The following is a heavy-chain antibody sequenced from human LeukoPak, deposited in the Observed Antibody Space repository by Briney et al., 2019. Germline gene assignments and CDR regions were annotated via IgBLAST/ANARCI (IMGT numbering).Heavy chain of an antibody. CDR2: IKSKTDGGTT. CDR3: AKAGHYGSGSYYSDY. CDR1: GFTFSNAW. V-gene: IGHV3-15*01. J-gene: IGHJ4*02. D-gene: IGHD3-10*01. Sequence: GGSLRLSCAASGFTFSNAWMSWVRQAPGKGLEWVGRIKSKTDGGTTDYAAPVKGRFTISRDDSKNTLYLQMSSLRAGDTAVYYCAKAGHYGSGSYYSDYWGRGTLVTVSP.